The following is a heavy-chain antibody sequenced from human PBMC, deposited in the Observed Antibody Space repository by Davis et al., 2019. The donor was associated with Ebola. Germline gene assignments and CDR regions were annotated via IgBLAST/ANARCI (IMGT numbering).Heavy chain of an antibody. J-gene: IGHJ6*02. CDR3: ARDQRGMATITGGMDV. CDR2: IIPILGIA. V-gene: IGHV1-69*04. Sequence: SVKVSCKASGYTFTSYYMHWVRQAPGQGLEWMGRIIPILGIANYAQKFQGRVTITADKSTSTAYMELSSLRSEDTAVYYCARDQRGMATITGGMDVWGQGTTVTVSS. CDR1: GYTFTSYY. D-gene: IGHD5-24*01.